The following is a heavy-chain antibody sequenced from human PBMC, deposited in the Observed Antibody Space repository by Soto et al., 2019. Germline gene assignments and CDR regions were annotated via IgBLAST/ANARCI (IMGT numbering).Heavy chain of an antibody. V-gene: IGHV1-3*01. D-gene: IGHD3-16*01. CDR3: ARVIGGLYYFDY. CDR2: INAGNGNT. Sequence: QVQLVQSGAEVKKPGASVKVSCKASGYTFTSYVMHWVRQAPGQRLEWMGWINAGNGNTKYSQKFQGRVTITRDTSASTAHMELSSLRSEDTAVYYCARVIGGLYYFDYWGQGTLVTVSS. J-gene: IGHJ4*02. CDR1: GYTFTSYV.